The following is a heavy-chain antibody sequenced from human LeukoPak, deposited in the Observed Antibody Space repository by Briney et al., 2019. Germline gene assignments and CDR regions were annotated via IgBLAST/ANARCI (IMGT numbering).Heavy chain of an antibody. CDR1: GYTFTSYG. CDR2: ISAYNGNT. CDR3: ARAAKASLLYYFDY. Sequence: GASVKVSCKASGYTFTSYGISWVRQAPGEGLEWMGWISAYNGNTNYAQKIQGRVTMTTDTSTSTAYMELRSLRSDDTAVYYCARAAKASLLYYFDYWGQGTLVTVSS. D-gene: IGHD2-15*01. V-gene: IGHV1-18*01. J-gene: IGHJ4*02.